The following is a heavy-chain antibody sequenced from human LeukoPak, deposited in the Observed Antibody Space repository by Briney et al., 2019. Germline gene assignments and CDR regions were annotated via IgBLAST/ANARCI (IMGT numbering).Heavy chain of an antibody. Sequence: GGSLRLSCAASGFTVSSNYMSWVRQPPGKGLEWVSVIYSGGSTYYADSVKDRFTISRDNSKNTLYLQMNSLRAEDTAVYYCARQKGSLYGMDVWGQGTTVTVSS. CDR2: IYSGGST. CDR1: GFTVSSNY. J-gene: IGHJ6*02. CDR3: ARQKGSLYGMDV. V-gene: IGHV3-53*01.